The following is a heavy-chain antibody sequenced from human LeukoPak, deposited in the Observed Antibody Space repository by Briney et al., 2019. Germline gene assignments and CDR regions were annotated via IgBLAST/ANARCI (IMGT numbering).Heavy chain of an antibody. CDR2: IYYSGRT. J-gene: IGHJ1*01. Sequence: SETLSLTCSVSGDSVSRSDSYWDWIRQPRGKGLEWIGPIYYSGRTYYSPSLKSRVTMSVDPSNNQFSLNLRSVTAADTALYYCARRRYYDGSGYLEWGQGTLLSVSS. D-gene: IGHD3-22*01. CDR1: GDSVSRSDSY. CDR3: ARRRYYDGSGYLE. V-gene: IGHV4-39*01.